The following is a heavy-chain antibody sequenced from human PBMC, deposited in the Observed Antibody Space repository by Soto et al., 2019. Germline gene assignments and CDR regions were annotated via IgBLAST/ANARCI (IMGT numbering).Heavy chain of an antibody. D-gene: IGHD6-13*01. CDR2: ISSSSSYI. CDR1: GFTFSSYS. V-gene: IGHV3-21*01. CDR3: ARVPQIWEQQLVLPGPAFDP. Sequence: GGSLRLSCAASGFTFSSYSMNWVRQAPGKGLEWVSSISSSSSYIYYADSVKGRFTISRDNAKNSLYLQMNSLRAEDTAVYYCARVPQIWEQQLVLPGPAFDPWGQGTLVTVSS. J-gene: IGHJ5*02.